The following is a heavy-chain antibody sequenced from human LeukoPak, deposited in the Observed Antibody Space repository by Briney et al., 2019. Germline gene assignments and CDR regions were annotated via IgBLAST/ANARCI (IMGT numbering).Heavy chain of an antibody. D-gene: IGHD2-15*01. J-gene: IGHJ5*02. V-gene: IGHV1-3*01. CDR3: ARARYCSGGSCYGRVWFDP. CDR2: INAGNGNT. Sequence: ASVKVSCKASGYTFTSYAMHWVRQAPGQRLEWMGWINAGNGNTKYSQKFQGRVTITRDTSASTAYMELSSLRSEDTAVYYCARARYCSGGSCYGRVWFDPWGQGILVTVSS. CDR1: GYTFTSYA.